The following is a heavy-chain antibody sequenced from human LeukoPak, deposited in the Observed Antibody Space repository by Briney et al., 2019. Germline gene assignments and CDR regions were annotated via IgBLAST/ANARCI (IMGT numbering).Heavy chain of an antibody. D-gene: IGHD4-11*01. Sequence: GGSLRLSCAASGFTFSSYEMNWVRQAPGKGLEWVSYISSGGSTIYYADSVKGRFTISRDNAKNSLYLQVNSLSAEDTAVYFCARDLRRLQFTPEGADYWGQGTLVTVSS. J-gene: IGHJ4*02. V-gene: IGHV3-48*03. CDR2: ISSGGSTI. CDR3: ARDLRRLQFTPEGADY. CDR1: GFTFSSYE.